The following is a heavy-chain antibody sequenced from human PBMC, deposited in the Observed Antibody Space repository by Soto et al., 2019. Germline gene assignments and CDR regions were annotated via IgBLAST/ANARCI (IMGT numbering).Heavy chain of an antibody. CDR2: INHSGST. D-gene: IGHD5-12*01. CDR3: ARGREWLRHFDY. CDR1: GGSFSGYY. V-gene: IGHV4-34*01. J-gene: IGHJ4*02. Sequence: QVQLQQWGAGLLKPSETLSLTCAVYGGSFSGYYWSWIRQPPGKGLEWIGEINHSGSTNYNPSLKSRVTISVETSKNQFSLKLSSVTAADTAAYYCARGREWLRHFDYWGQGTLVTVSS.